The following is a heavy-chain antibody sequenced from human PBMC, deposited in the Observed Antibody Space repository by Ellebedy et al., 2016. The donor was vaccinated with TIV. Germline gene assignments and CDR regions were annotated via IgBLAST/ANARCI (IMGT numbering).Heavy chain of an antibody. D-gene: IGHD6-6*01. Sequence: ASVKVSCXASRYTFSNYYIHWVRQAPGQGLEWMGLINPSGGRISYAQNFQGRVTMTRATSTSTVYMELRSLRSEDTAVYYCARENSSSSNGAYVYWGQGTLVTVSS. CDR3: ARENSSSSNGAYVY. CDR2: INPSGGRI. V-gene: IGHV1-46*01. CDR1: RYTFSNYY. J-gene: IGHJ4*02.